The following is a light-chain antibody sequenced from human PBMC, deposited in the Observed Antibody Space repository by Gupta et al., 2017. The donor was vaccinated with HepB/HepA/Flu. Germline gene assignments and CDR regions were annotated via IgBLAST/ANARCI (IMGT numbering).Light chain of an antibody. J-gene: IGLJ2*01. V-gene: IGLV1-40*01. CDR2: RNN. CDR3: QSYDSSLSGPGL. Sequence: QSVLTQPPSVSGAPGQRVTISCTGSSSNIGAGYDVHWYQQFPGIAPKLLIYRNNNRPSGVPDRFSCSKSGTSASLTITGLQAEDEADYYCQSYDSSLSGPGLFGGGTKVTVL. CDR1: SSNIGAGYD.